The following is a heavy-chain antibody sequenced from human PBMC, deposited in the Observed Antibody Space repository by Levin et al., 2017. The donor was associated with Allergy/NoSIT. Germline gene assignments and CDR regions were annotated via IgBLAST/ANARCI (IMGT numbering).Heavy chain of an antibody. D-gene: IGHD6-19*01. Sequence: SETLSLTCTVSGGSISSYYWSWIRQPPGKGLEWIGYIYYSGSTNYNPSLKSRVTISVDTSKNQFSLKLSSVTAADTAVYYCARGVAVAGSTGAPYDYWGQGTLVTVSS. CDR3: ARGVAVAGSTGAPYDY. V-gene: IGHV4-59*01. CDR2: IYYSGST. J-gene: IGHJ4*02. CDR1: GGSISSYY.